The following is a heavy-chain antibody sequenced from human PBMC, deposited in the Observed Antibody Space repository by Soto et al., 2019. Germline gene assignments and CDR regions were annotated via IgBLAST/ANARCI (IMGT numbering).Heavy chain of an antibody. D-gene: IGHD1-26*01. CDR1: GGSISSSSYY. J-gene: IGHJ4*02. CDR3: ARPGATADLYYFDY. CDR2: IYYSGST. V-gene: IGHV4-39*01. Sequence: SETLSLTCTVSGGSISSSSYYWGWIRQPPGKGLEWIGSIYYSGSTYYNPSLKSRVTISVDTSKNQFSLKLSSVTAADTAVYYCARPGATADLYYFDYWRQGTLVTVSS.